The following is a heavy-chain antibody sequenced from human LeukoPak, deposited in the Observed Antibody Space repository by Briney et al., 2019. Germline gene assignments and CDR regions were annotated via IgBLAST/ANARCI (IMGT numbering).Heavy chain of an antibody. D-gene: IGHD4-17*01. CDR3: ARDPSTVTTFWFDP. CDR1: GFTFSDYY. Sequence: AGTLRLTCAASGFTFSDYYMSWIRQAPANRLEWISYISSSGSTIYYADSVKGRSTISRDNAKNSLYLQMNSLRAEDTAVYYCARDPSTVTTFWFDPWGQGTLVTVSS. CDR2: ISSSGSTI. V-gene: IGHV3-11*01. J-gene: IGHJ5*02.